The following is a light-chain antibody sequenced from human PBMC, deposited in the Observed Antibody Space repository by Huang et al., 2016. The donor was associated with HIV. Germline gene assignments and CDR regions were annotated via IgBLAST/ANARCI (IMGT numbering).Light chain of an antibody. CDR1: QSVSSY. CDR3: QQRSNWPPA. J-gene: IGKJ5*01. CDR2: DAY. V-gene: IGKV3-11*01. Sequence: EIVLTQSPATLSLSPGERATLSCMASQSVSSYLAWYQQKPGQAPRLLIYDAYNRSTGIPARFSGSGSGTDFTLTISSLEPEDFAVYYCQQRSNWPPAFGQGTRLEIK.